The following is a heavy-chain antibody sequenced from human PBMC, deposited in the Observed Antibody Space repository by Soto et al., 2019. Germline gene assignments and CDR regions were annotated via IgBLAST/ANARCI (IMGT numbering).Heavy chain of an antibody. D-gene: IGHD3-9*01. J-gene: IGHJ5*02. CDR1: GYTFTSYA. Sequence: ASVKVSCKASGYTFTSYAIHWVRQATGQGLEWMGWINAGNGNTKYSQKFQGRVTITRDTSASTAYMELSSLRSEDTAVYYCAREGLGRYFDWLLPNWFDPWGQGTLVTVSS. CDR3: AREGLGRYFDWLLPNWFDP. V-gene: IGHV1-3*01. CDR2: INAGNGNT.